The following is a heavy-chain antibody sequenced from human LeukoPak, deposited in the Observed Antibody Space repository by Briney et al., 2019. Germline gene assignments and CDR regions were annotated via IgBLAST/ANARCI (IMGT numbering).Heavy chain of an antibody. CDR3: ARRDYITIMFDY. CDR1: GYSISRGHY. D-gene: IGHD3-10*01. Sequence: SETLSLTCVFSGYSISRGHYWGWIRQPPGKGLEWIGSIYHGGSTYYNPSLNSRVTISVDTSKNQFSLKLSSVTAADTAVYYCARRDYITIMFDYWGQGTLVTVSS. V-gene: IGHV4-38-2*01. J-gene: IGHJ4*02. CDR2: IYHGGST.